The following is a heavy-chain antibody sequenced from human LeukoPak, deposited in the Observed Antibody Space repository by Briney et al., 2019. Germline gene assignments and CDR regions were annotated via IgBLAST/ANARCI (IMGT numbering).Heavy chain of an antibody. J-gene: IGHJ4*02. CDR3: GRWGYFDSGNYFVVDY. V-gene: IGHV4-59*01. CDR1: GDSIRNYY. CDR2: IHYNGDT. Sequence: SETPSLTCTVSGDSIRNYYWNWIRQAPGKALEWIGHIHYNGDTAYNFSLKSRVTISMDTSKNQFSLKLSSVTAADTAVYYCGRWGYFDSGNYFVVDYWGQGTVVTVSS. D-gene: IGHD3-22*01.